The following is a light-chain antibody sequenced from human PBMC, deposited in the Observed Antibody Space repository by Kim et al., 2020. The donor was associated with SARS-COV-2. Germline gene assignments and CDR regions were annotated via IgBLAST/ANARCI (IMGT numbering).Light chain of an antibody. Sequence: RVTISCLGGSSNIGVNSVSWYQHLPGTAPKLVIYDNDKRPSGVPDRFSGSKSGTSATLGITGLQPGDEADYFCGTWDASLTAGEVFGGGTQLTVL. CDR2: DND. CDR1: SSNIGVNS. V-gene: IGLV1-51*01. J-gene: IGLJ2*01. CDR3: GTWDASLTAGEV.